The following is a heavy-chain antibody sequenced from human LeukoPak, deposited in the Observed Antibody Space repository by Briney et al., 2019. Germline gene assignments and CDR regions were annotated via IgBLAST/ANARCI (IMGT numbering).Heavy chain of an antibody. J-gene: IGHJ3*02. CDR3: ARDFDLRWWNAFDI. D-gene: IGHD2-21*01. CDR2: INPNSGGT. V-gene: IGHV1-2*02. CDR1: GYTFTDYS. Sequence: ASVKVSCKASGYTFTDYSIHWVRQAPGQGLEWMGWINPNSGGTSYAQKFQGRVTMTRDTSISTAYMELSRLRSDDTAVYYCARDFDLRWWNAFDIWGQGTMVTVSS.